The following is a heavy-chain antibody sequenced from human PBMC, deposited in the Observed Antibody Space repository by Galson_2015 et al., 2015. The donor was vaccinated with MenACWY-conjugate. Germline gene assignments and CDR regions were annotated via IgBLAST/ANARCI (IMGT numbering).Heavy chain of an antibody. V-gene: IGHV3-7*03. J-gene: IGHJ1*01. CDR2: IKQDASEK. CDR3: ARGPRYGAFDI. CDR1: GFTFSDYA. D-gene: IGHD3-9*01. Sequence: SLRLSCAASGFTFSDYAIHWVRQAPGKGLEWVANIKQDASEKYYVDSVKGRFAISRDNAKTSLYLQMNSLGAEDTAVYYCARGPRYGAFDIWGQGALVSVSS.